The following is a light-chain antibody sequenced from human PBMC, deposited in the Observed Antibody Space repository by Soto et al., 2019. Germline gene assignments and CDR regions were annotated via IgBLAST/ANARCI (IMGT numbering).Light chain of an antibody. CDR2: DAS. V-gene: IGKV1-5*01. CDR1: QSISNW. J-gene: IGKJ1*01. CDR3: QQYNSYSKT. Sequence: DIQMTQSPSTLSASVGDRVTITCRASQSISNWLAWYQQKPGKAPKLLIYDASSLESGVPSRFSGSGSGTQATLTISSLQPDDFATYYCQQYNSYSKTFGHGTKVEIK.